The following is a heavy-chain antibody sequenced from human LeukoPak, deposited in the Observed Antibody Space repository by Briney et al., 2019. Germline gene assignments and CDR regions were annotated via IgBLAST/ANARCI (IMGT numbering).Heavy chain of an antibody. CDR1: GYTFTGYY. Sequence: GASVKVSCKASGYTFTGYYMHWVRQAPGQGLEWMGWINPNSGGTSYAQKFQDRVTMTRNTSISTAYMELSRLRSDDTAVYYCARGGTAMDSLDYWGQGTLVTVSS. CDR3: ARGGTAMDSLDY. CDR2: INPNSGGT. D-gene: IGHD5-18*01. J-gene: IGHJ4*02. V-gene: IGHV1-2*02.